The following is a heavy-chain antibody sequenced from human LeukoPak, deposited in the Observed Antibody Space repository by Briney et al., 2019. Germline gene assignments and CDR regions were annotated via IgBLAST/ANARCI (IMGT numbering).Heavy chain of an antibody. J-gene: IGHJ4*02. CDR1: GGSISSSSYY. CDR2: IYYSGST. Sequence: SETLSLTCTVSGGSISSSSYYWGWIRQPPGKGLEWIGSIYYSGSTYYNPSLKSRVTISVDTSKNQFSLKLSSVTAADAAVYYCARLYSSGWRLFDYWGQGTLVTVSS. D-gene: IGHD6-19*01. CDR3: ARLYSSGWRLFDY. V-gene: IGHV4-39*01.